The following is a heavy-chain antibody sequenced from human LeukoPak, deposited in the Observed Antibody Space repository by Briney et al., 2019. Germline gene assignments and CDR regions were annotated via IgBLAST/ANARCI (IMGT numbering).Heavy chain of an antibody. CDR1: GFTFSSYS. J-gene: IGHJ6*03. Sequence: PGGSLRLSCAASGFTFSSYSMNWVRQAPGKGVEWVSSISGSSSYIYYADSVKGRFTISRDNAKNSLYLQMNSLRAEDTAVYYCARGGPPIYYYYYYMDVWGKGTTVTVSS. CDR2: ISGSSSYI. D-gene: IGHD2-15*01. V-gene: IGHV3-21*01. CDR3: ARGGPPIYYYYYYMDV.